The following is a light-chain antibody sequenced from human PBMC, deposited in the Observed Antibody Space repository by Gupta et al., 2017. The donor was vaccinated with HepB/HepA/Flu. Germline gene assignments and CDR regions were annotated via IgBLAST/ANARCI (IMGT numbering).Light chain of an antibody. CDR3: QVWDSTTDQVV. Sequence: SYVLTQPPSVSVAPGKTARITCGGNNIGLKSVHWYQQKPGQAPLLVSYYDNDRPPGIPERFSASNSGNTANLTIPRVEAGDEADDDCQVWDSTTDQVVCGGGTKL. CDR2: YDN. CDR1: NIGLKS. J-gene: IGLJ2*01. V-gene: IGLV3-21*01.